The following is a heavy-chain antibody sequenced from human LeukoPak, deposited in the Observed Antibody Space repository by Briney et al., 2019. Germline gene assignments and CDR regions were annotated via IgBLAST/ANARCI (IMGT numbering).Heavy chain of an antibody. D-gene: IGHD4-23*01. CDR2: VIPVFRTS. CDR1: GGTFTTSG. CDR3: ATSENPVAIPIT. J-gene: IGHJ5*02. V-gene: IGHV1-69*13. Sequence: SVKVSCKASGGTFTTSGVNWVRQAPGQRLEWMGCVIPVFRTSNYAEELQDRVTITADESTSTAYMELSSLRSEDTAVYYCATSENPVAIPITWGQGTLVSVSS.